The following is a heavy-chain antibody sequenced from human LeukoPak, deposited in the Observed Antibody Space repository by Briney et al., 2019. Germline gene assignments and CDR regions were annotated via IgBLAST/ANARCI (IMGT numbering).Heavy chain of an antibody. Sequence: GGSLRLSCAASGFTFDDYGMSWVRQAPGKGLEWVSGINWNGGSTGYADSVKGRFTISRDNAKNSLYLQMNSLRAEDTALYYCARGGYYDSSGYLRFDYWGQGTLVTVSS. CDR1: GFTFDDYG. CDR2: INWNGGST. J-gene: IGHJ4*02. CDR3: ARGGYYDSSGYLRFDY. D-gene: IGHD3-22*01. V-gene: IGHV3-20*04.